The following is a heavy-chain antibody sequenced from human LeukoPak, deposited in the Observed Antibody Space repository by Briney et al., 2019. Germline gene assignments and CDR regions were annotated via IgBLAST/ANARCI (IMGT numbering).Heavy chain of an antibody. CDR1: GFTFSSYA. D-gene: IGHD3-22*01. CDR2: ISGSGGSK. Sequence: PGRSLRLSCAASGFTFSSYAMSWVRQAPGKGLEWVSAISGSGGSKYYADSVKGRFTISRDNSKNTLYLQMNSLRAEDTAVYYCAKGYSSGYYYFDYWGQGTLVTVSS. CDR3: AKGYSSGYYYFDY. V-gene: IGHV3-23*01. J-gene: IGHJ4*02.